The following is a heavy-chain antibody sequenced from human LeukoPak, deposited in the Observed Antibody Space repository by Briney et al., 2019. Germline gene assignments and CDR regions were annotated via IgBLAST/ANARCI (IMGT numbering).Heavy chain of an antibody. V-gene: IGHV3-23*01. D-gene: IGHD3-10*01. CDR1: GFTFSTYG. Sequence: PGGSLRLSCAASGFTFSTYGMSWVRQAPGKGLEWVAGISNSGDDRNDADSVKGRFTISRDNSKETLYLQMNSLRAEDTAVYYCARDLVRGTSDYWGQGTLVTVSS. J-gene: IGHJ4*02. CDR3: ARDLVRGTSDY. CDR2: ISNSGDDR.